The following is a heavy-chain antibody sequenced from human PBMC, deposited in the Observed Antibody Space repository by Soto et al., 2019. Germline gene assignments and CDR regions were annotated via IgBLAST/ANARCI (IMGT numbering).Heavy chain of an antibody. CDR2: IWYDGSNK. CDR1: GFTFSSYG. J-gene: IGHJ4*02. V-gene: IGHV3-33*01. D-gene: IGHD6-6*01. Sequence: QVQLVESGGGVVQPGRSLRLSCAASGFTFSSYGMHWVRQAPGKGLEWVAVIWYDGSNKYYADSVKGRFTNTRDNSKNTLYLQMNSLRAEDTAVYYCARDLGSSSAGVDYWGQGTLVTVSS. CDR3: ARDLGSSSAGVDY.